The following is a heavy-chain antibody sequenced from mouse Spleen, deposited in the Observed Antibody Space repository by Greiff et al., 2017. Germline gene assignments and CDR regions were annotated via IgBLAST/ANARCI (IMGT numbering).Heavy chain of an antibody. CDR1: GFTFSSYG. J-gene: IGHJ4*01. Sequence: VQLKESGGGLVKPGGSLKLSCAASGFTFSSYGMSWVRQTPEKRLEWVATISGGGSYTYYPDSVKGRFTISRDNAKNNLYLQMSSLRSEDTALYYCARHSNYYGSSYDAMDYWGQGTSVTVSS. CDR2: ISGGGSYT. CDR3: ARHSNYYGSSYDAMDY. D-gene: IGHD1-1*01. V-gene: IGHV5-9-2*01.